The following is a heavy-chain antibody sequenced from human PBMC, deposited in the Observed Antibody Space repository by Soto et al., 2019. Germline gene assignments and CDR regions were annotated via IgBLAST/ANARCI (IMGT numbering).Heavy chain of an antibody. V-gene: IGHV3-33*01. D-gene: IGHD6-6*01. CDR1: GFTFSSYG. J-gene: IGHJ6*02. CDR2: IWYDGSNK. Sequence: GGSLRLSCAASGFTFSSYGMHWVRQAPGKGLEWVAVIWYDGSNKYYADSVKGRFTISRDNSKNTLYLQMNSLRAEDTAVYYCAAARPYYYYYYGMDVWGQGTTVTVSS. CDR3: AAARPYYYYYYGMDV.